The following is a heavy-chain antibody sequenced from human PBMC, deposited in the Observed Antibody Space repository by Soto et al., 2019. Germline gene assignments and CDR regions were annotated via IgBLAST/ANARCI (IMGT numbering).Heavy chain of an antibody. Sequence: PGGSLRLSCAASGFTFSSYWMSWVRQAPGKGLEWVANIRQDGTDKNYVDSVKGRFTISRDNTKNSLYLQMNSLRVDDTAFYFCARDKNNKQGFDPSGHGTLVTVSS. CDR3: ARDKNNKQGFDP. J-gene: IGHJ5*02. V-gene: IGHV3-7*01. CDR2: IRQDGTDK. CDR1: GFTFSSYW.